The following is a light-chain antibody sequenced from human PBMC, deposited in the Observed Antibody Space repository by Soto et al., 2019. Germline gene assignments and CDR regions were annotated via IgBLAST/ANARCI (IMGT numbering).Light chain of an antibody. CDR1: SSDVGGYNF. Sequence: QSALTQPPSASGSPGQSVTISCTGTSSDVGGYNFVSWYQQYPGKVPKLMVYEVNKRPSGVPDRFSDSKSGNTASMTVSGVEAEDEADYYCTAYAGGNNVFGTGTKLTVL. J-gene: IGLJ1*01. CDR3: TAYAGGNNV. V-gene: IGLV2-8*01. CDR2: EVN.